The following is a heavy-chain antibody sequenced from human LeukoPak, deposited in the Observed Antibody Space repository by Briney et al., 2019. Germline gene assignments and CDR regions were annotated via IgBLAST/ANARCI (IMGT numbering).Heavy chain of an antibody. CDR1: GFTFSSYA. J-gene: IGHJ4*02. Sequence: PGGSLRLSCAASGFTFSSYAMSRVRQAPGKGLEWVSAISGSGGSTYYADSVKGRFTISRDNSKNTLYLQMNSLRAEDTAVYYCAKRNRYYDSSGGIWGQGTLVTVSS. D-gene: IGHD3-22*01. V-gene: IGHV3-23*01. CDR3: AKRNRYYDSSGGI. CDR2: ISGSGGST.